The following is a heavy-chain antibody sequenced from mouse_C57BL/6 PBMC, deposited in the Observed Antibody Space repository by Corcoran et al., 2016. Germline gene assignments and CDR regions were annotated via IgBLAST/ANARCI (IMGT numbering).Heavy chain of an antibody. CDR3: ARSYYYGYYFDY. CDR1: GYSFTSYY. V-gene: IGHV1-66*01. J-gene: IGHJ2*01. CDR2: IYPGSGNT. D-gene: IGHD1-1*01. Sequence: QVQLQRSGPELVKPGASVKISCKASGYSFTSYYIHWVKQRPGQGLEWIGWIYPGSGNTKYNEKFKGKATLTADTSSSTAYMQLSSLTSEDSAVYYCARSYYYGYYFDYWGQGTTLTVSS.